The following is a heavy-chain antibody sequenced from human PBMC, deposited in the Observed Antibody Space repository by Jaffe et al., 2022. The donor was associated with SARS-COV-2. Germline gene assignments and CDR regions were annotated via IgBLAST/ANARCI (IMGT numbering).Heavy chain of an antibody. D-gene: IGHD6-19*01. J-gene: IGHJ2*01. Sequence: QVQLVESGGGVVQPGTSLRLSCATSEFTFSRYSIHWARQVPGKGLQWLADILKDGNKKNYADSVKGRFTVSRDNSNNVAFLQMNSLGVEDTAIYYCARGTIAVAGVDLWGRGTLVTVSS. CDR2: ILKDGNKK. CDR1: EFTFSRYS. CDR3: ARGTIAVAGVDL. V-gene: IGHV3-30*04.